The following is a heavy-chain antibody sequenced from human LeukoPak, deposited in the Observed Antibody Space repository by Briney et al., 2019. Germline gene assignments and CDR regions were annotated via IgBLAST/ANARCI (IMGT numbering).Heavy chain of an antibody. D-gene: IGHD3-22*01. J-gene: IGHJ4*02. Sequence: ASVKVSFKASGGTFSSYAISWVRQAPGQGREWMGRIIPILGIANYAQKFQGRVTITADKSTSTAYMELSSLRSEDTAVYYCARVFDDSSGYGYWGQGTLVTVSS. CDR3: ARVFDDSSGYGY. V-gene: IGHV1-69*04. CDR2: IIPILGIA. CDR1: GGTFSSYA.